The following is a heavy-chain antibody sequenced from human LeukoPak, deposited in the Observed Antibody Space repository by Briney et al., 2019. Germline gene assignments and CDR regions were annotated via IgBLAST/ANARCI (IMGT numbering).Heavy chain of an antibody. CDR3: ASGVGGSYSSSWYDY. Sequence: ASVKVSCKASGYTFTSYALHWVRQAPGQRLEWMGWINAGNGNTKYSQKFQGRVTITRDTSASTAYMELSSLRSEDTAVYYCASGVGGSYSSSWYDYWGQGTLVTVSS. CDR1: GYTFTSYA. J-gene: IGHJ4*02. V-gene: IGHV1-3*01. CDR2: INAGNGNT. D-gene: IGHD6-13*01.